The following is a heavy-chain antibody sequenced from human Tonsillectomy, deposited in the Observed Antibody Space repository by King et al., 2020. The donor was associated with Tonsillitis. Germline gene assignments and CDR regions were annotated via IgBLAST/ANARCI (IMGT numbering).Heavy chain of an antibody. CDR3: AKDTRTVGYSKEY. CDR2: IWYDGSNK. D-gene: IGHD5-12*01. J-gene: IGHJ4*02. Sequence: VQLVESGGGVVQPGGSLRLSCEASGFTFSSYGMHWVRQAPGKGLEWVAFIWYDGSNKYYAASVKGRFTISRDNSKNTLYLQMNSLRPEDTAVYYCAKDTRTVGYSKEYWGQGTLVTVSS. CDR1: GFTFSSYG. V-gene: IGHV3-30*02.